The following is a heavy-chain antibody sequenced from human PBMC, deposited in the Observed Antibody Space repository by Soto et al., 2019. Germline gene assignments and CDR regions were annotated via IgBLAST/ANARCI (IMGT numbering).Heavy chain of an antibody. CDR1: GGSIGSYY. CDR3: AASITMVRGVIIMNYGMDV. V-gene: IGHV4-4*07. Sequence: ETLSLTCTVSGGSIGSYYWSWIRQPAGKGLEWIGRIYTSGSTNYNPSLKSRVTMSADTSKNQFSLKLSSVTAADTAVYYCAASITMVRGVIIMNYGMDVWGQGTTVTVSS. CDR2: IYTSGST. D-gene: IGHD3-10*01. J-gene: IGHJ6*02.